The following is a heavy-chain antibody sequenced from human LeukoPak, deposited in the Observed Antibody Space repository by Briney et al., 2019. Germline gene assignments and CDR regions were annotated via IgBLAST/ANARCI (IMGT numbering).Heavy chain of an antibody. J-gene: IGHJ3*02. CDR2: IYPGDSDT. CDR3: ARRRIPNRVAFDI. V-gene: IGHV5-51*01. D-gene: IGHD1-14*01. Sequence: GESLKISCKGSGYSFTNYWIGWVRQLPGKGLEWMGIIYPGDSDTRYSPSFQGQVTISADKSITTAYLQWSSLKASDTAMYYCARRRIPNRVAFDIWGQGTIVTVSS. CDR1: GYSFTNYW.